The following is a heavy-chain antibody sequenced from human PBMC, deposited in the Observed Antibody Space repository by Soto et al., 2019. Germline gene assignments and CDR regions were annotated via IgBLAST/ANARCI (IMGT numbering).Heavy chain of an antibody. D-gene: IGHD3-22*01. V-gene: IGHV3-53*01. CDR2: IYSGGST. Sequence: PGGSLRLSCAASGFTVSSNYMSWVRQAPGKGLEWVPVIYSGGSTYYADSVKGRFTISRDNSKNTLYLQMSSLRAEDTAVYYCARALVIGGFDYWGQGTLVTVSS. J-gene: IGHJ4*02. CDR1: GFTVSSNY. CDR3: ARALVIGGFDY.